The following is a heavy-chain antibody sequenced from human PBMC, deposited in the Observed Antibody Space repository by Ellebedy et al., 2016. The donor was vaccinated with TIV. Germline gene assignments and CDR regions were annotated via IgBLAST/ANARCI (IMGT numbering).Heavy chain of an antibody. CDR2: INYSGST. CDR3: ARFRSGIVVAPAHYGMDV. V-gene: IGHV4-61*01. D-gene: IGHD2-2*01. CDR1: GGPVSSGSFY. Sequence: GSLRLXCTVSGGPVSSGSFYWSWIRQPPGKGLEWIGYINYSGSTKYNPSLRSRVRISVDTSKNQFSLKVSSVTAADTAVYYCARFRSGIVVAPAHYGMDVWGQGTTVTVSS. J-gene: IGHJ6*02.